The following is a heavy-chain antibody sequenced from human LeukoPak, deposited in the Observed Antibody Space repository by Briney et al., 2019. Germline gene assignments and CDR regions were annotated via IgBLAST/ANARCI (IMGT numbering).Heavy chain of an antibody. CDR3: ASPIAAAGGFDP. D-gene: IGHD6-13*01. V-gene: IGHV3-30*04. CDR1: GFTFSSYA. Sequence: GGSLRLSCAASGFTFSSYAMHWVRQAPGKGLEWVAVISYDGSNKYYADSVKGRFTISRDNYKNTLYLQMNSLRAEDTAVYYCASPIAAAGGFDPWAREPWSPSPQ. J-gene: IGHJ5*02. CDR2: ISYDGSNK.